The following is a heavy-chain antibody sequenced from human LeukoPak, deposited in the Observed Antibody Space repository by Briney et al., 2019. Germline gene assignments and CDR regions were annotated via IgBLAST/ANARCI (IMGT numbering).Heavy chain of an antibody. D-gene: IGHD2-8*01. CDR1: GFTFSTYW. V-gene: IGHV3-74*01. CDR3: ARDLIR. Sequence: GGPLRLSCAASGFTFSTYWMFWLRQAPGEGLVWLSRFRSDGSSPDYADSVKGRFTISRDNAKNTLYRQKNSLRVEDTAVYYGARDLIRGGQGTLVTVSS. J-gene: IGHJ4*02. CDR2: FRSDGSSP.